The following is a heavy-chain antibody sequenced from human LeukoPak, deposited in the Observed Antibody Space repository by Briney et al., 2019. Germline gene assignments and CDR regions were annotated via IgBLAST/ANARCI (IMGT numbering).Heavy chain of an antibody. Sequence: GGSLRLSCAASGFTFSNYAFHWVRQAPGKGLEWVAVISVDGNSENAADSVKGRFTISRDNSKNTLYLQMNSLRAEDTAVYYCATDYYDSGSYYISGFFDYWGQGTLVTVST. D-gene: IGHD3-10*01. J-gene: IGHJ4*02. CDR1: GFTFSNYA. V-gene: IGHV3-30*04. CDR2: ISVDGNSE. CDR3: ATDYYDSGSYYISGFFDY.